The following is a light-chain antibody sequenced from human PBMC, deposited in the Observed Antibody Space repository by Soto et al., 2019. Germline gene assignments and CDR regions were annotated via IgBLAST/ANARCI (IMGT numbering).Light chain of an antibody. CDR2: SAS. CDR3: QQYGSSPWT. V-gene: IGKV3-20*01. Sequence: EIVLTQSPGTLSLSPGERATLSCRASQRVSSSFLSCYQQKPDQPPRLLIYSASSRATGIPDRFSGSGSGTDFTLTISRLEPEDFAVYYCQQYGSSPWTFGQGTKVEIK. J-gene: IGKJ1*01. CDR1: QRVSSSF.